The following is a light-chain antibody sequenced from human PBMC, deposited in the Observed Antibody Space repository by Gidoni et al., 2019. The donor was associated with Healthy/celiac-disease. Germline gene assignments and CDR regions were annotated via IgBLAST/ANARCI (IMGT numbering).Light chain of an antibody. Sequence: DIVLTQSPASLAVSMGERATINCKSSQSVLYSSNTKNYLAWYQQKPGQPPKLLIYWASTRESVVPVGFRGSGSGTDFTLTISILQAEDVAVYYCQQYYSTPLFTFGPGTKVDIK. J-gene: IGKJ3*01. V-gene: IGKV4-1*01. CDR2: WAS. CDR1: QSVLYSSNTKNY. CDR3: QQYYSTPLFT.